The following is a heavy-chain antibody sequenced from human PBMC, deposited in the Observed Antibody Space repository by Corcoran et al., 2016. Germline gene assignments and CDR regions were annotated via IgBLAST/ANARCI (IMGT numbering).Heavy chain of an antibody. D-gene: IGHD2-2*02. CDR2: IIPIFGTA. CDR3: AGDIVVVTAAIRGQFWCYYYGMDV. J-gene: IGHJ6*02. V-gene: IGHV1-69*01. CDR1: GDTFSSYA. Sequence: QVQLVQSGAEVKKPGSSVKVSCKASGDTFSSYAISWVRPAPGQGLEWMGGIIPIFGTANYAQKFQGRVTITADESTSTAYMELSSLRSEDTAVYYWAGDIVVVTAAIRGQFWCYYYGMDVWGQGTTVTVSS.